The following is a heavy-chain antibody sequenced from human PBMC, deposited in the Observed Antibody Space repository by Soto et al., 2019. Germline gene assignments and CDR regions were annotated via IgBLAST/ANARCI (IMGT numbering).Heavy chain of an antibody. Sequence: ASVKVSCTASGYTFTSYGISWVRQAPGQGLEWMGWISAYNGNTNYAQKLQGRVTMTTDTSTSTAYMELRSLRSDDTAVYYCARDPPKNLGYCSSTSCYISYGMDVWGQGTTVTVSS. CDR2: ISAYNGNT. D-gene: IGHD2-2*02. V-gene: IGHV1-18*01. CDR3: ARDPPKNLGYCSSTSCYISYGMDV. J-gene: IGHJ6*02. CDR1: GYTFTSYG.